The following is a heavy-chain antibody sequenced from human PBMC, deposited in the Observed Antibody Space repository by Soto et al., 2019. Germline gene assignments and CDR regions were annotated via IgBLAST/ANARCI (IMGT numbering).Heavy chain of an antibody. CDR2: IIPIFGTA. Sequence: QVQLVQSGAEVKKPGSSVKVSCKASGGTFSSYAISWARQAPGQGLEWMGGIIPIFGTANYAQKFQGRVTITADESTSTAYMELSSQRAEDTAVYYCARGYYYSYGMDVWGQGTTVTVSS. J-gene: IGHJ6*02. CDR3: ARGYYYSYGMDV. CDR1: GGTFSSYA. V-gene: IGHV1-69*01.